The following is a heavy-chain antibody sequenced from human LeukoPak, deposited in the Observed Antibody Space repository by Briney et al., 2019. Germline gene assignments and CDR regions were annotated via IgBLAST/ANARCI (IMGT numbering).Heavy chain of an antibody. V-gene: IGHV3-7*03. CDR2: INQDGSQK. J-gene: IGHJ4*02. CDR3: AKSPEWEPPDYFDY. CDR1: GFTFGSCW. D-gene: IGHD1-26*01. Sequence: GGSLRLSCAASGFTFGSCWMNWVRQTPGKGLEWVANINQDGSQKFCVDSVKGRFTISRDNANNSLYLQMNSLRAEDTAVYYCAKSPEWEPPDYFDYWGQGTLVTVSS.